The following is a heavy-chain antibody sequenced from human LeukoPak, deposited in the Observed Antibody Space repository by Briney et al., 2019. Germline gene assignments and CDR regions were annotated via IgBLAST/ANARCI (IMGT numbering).Heavy chain of an antibody. D-gene: IGHD1-26*01. CDR3: ARRLRSGNYGGEGY. Sequence: SETLSLTCTVSGGSISSSSYYWGWIRQPPGKGLEWIGSFYSSGSAYYDPSLKSRVTISVDTSNNQFSLKLSSVTAADTAVYYCARRLRSGNYGGEGYWGQGTLVTVSS. V-gene: IGHV4-39*01. CDR1: GGSISSSSYY. CDR2: FYSSGSA. J-gene: IGHJ4*02.